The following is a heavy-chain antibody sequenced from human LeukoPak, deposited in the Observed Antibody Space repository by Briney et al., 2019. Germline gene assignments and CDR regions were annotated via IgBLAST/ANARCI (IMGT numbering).Heavy chain of an antibody. CDR1: GFTFSSYA. D-gene: IGHD4-11*01. V-gene: IGHV3-23*01. Sequence: PGGSLRLSCAASGFTFSSYAMTWVRQAPGRGLEWVSGISGSGGSTYYADSVKGRFTISRDNSKNTLYLQMNSLRAEDTAVYYCAKRDYRGWFDPWGQGTLVTVSS. CDR3: AKRDYRGWFDP. CDR2: ISGSGGST. J-gene: IGHJ5*02.